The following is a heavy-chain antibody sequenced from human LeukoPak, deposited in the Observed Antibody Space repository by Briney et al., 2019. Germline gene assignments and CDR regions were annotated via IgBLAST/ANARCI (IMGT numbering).Heavy chain of an antibody. D-gene: IGHD3-9*01. CDR1: GFTFSSFW. CDR2: IQQDGTEK. J-gene: IGHJ5*02. CDR3: ARDSRQYYDILTGYYRYWFDP. Sequence: GGSLRLSCAASGFTFSSFWMTWVRQAPGKGLEWVANIQQDGTEKYYVDSVKGRFTISRGNAKNLLYLQMNSLRAEDTAVYYCARDSRQYYDILTGYYRYWFDPWGQGTLVTVSS. V-gene: IGHV3-7*01.